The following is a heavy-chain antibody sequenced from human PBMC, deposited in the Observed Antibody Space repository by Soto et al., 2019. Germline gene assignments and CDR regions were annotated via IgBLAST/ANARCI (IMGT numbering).Heavy chain of an antibody. CDR3: ARTSAAGKYYYGMDV. Sequence: PGESLKISSKGSGYSFTSYGIGWVSQMPGKGLEWMGIIYPGDSDTRYSPSFQGQVTISADKSISTAYLQWSSLKASDTAMYYCARTSAAGKYYYGMDVWGQGTTVTVSS. CDR2: IYPGDSDT. CDR1: GYSFTSYG. D-gene: IGHD6-13*01. J-gene: IGHJ6*02. V-gene: IGHV5-51*01.